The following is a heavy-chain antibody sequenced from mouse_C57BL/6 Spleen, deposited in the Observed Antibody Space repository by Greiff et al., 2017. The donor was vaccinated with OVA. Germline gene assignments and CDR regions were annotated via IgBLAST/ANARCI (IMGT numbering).Heavy chain of an antibody. D-gene: IGHD1-1*01. Sequence: QVQLQQPGAELVMPGASVKLSCKASGYTFTSYWMHWVKQRPGQGLEWIGEIDPSDSYTNYNQKFKGKSTLTVDKSSSTAYMQLSSLTSEDSAVYYCARGNYGSSYGGYFDVWGTGTTVTVSS. CDR2: IDPSDSYT. J-gene: IGHJ1*03. CDR3: ARGNYGSSYGGYFDV. V-gene: IGHV1-69*01. CDR1: GYTFTSYW.